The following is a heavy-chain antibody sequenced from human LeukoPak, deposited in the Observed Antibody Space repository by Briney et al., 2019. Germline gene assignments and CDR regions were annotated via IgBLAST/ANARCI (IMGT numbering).Heavy chain of an antibody. CDR3: AIGSSIAVAAQ. Sequence: GGSLRLSCAASGFTFSSYAMSWVRQAPGKGLEWVSAISGSGGSTYYADSVKGRFTISRDNSKNTLYLQMNSLRAEDTAVYYCAIGSSIAVAAQWGQGTLVTVSS. CDR2: ISGSGGST. V-gene: IGHV3-23*01. D-gene: IGHD6-19*01. J-gene: IGHJ4*02. CDR1: GFTFSSYA.